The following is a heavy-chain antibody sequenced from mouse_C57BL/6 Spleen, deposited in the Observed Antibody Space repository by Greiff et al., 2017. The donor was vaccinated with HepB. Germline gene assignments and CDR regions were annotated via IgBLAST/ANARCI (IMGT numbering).Heavy chain of an antibody. D-gene: IGHD1-1*01. V-gene: IGHV1-55*01. CDR1: GYTFTSYW. Sequence: QVQLQQPGAELVKPGASVKMSCKASGYTFTSYWITWVKQRPGQGLEWIGDIYPGSGSTNYNEKFKSKATLTVDTSSSTAYMQLSSLTSEDSAVYYCARGTTVVATPFAYWGQGTLLTLSA. CDR3: ARGTTVVATPFAY. CDR2: IYPGSGST. J-gene: IGHJ3*01.